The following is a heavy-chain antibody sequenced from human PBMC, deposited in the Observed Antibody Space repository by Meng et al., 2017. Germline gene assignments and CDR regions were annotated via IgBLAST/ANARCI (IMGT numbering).Heavy chain of an antibody. CDR1: GGSNSRLSYY. Sequence: GSGQGMVHPSEPMSLTCTGSGGSNSRLSYYWGWIRQPPGKGLEWIGSIYYSGSTYYNPSLKSRVTISVDTSKNQFSLKLSSVTAADTAVYYCARDFTAVVVAARWGWFDPWGQGTLVTVSS. CDR3: ARDFTAVVVAARWGWFDP. J-gene: IGHJ5*02. V-gene: IGHV4-39*07. D-gene: IGHD2-15*01. CDR2: IYYSGST.